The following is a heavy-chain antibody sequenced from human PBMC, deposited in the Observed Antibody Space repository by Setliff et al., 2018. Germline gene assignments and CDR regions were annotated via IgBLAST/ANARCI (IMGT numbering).Heavy chain of an antibody. CDR3: ARGYYNFLSGSLDF. V-gene: IGHV4-4*08. Sequence: SETLSLTCTVSGGSISSDYWSWIRQPPGKGLEWIGYIYSSGSTKYNPSLKSRVTISVDTSKNQFSLKLSSVTAADTAVYFCARGYYNFLSGSLDFWGQGTLVTVSS. J-gene: IGHJ4*02. CDR2: IYSSGST. D-gene: IGHD3-3*01. CDR1: GGSISSDY.